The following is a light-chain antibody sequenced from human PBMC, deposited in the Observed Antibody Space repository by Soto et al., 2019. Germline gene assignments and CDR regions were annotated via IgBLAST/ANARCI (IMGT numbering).Light chain of an antibody. CDR3: QHRSNWPSVT. CDR2: DAS. Sequence: EIVLTQSPATLSLSPGDRATLSCRASQSVTTSLAWYQHQPGQAPRLLIYDASKRATGVPARFSGGGSRTHFTLTISSLEPGDFAVYYCQHRSNWPSVTFGGGTKLEIK. CDR1: QSVTTS. J-gene: IGKJ4*01. V-gene: IGKV3-11*01.